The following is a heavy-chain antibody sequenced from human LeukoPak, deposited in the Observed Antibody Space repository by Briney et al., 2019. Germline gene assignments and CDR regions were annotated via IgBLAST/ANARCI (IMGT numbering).Heavy chain of an antibody. D-gene: IGHD3-10*01. J-gene: IGHJ4*01. V-gene: IGHV3-21*01. Sequence: GGSLRLSCAASGFIFSSYTMNWVRQAPGKGLEWVSSITSGSTYIYYADSVKGRFTISRDNAKNSLYLQMNSLRAEDTALYYCATYGSGRGTFFDSWGQGTLVTVSS. CDR3: ATYGSGRGTFFDS. CDR1: GFIFSSYT. CDR2: ITSGSTYI.